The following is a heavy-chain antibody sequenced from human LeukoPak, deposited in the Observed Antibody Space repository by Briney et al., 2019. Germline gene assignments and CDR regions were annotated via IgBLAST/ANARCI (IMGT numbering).Heavy chain of an antibody. Sequence: GGSLRLSCAASGFTVSSYYMTWVRQAPGKGLEWVSVMYSGGSTYYADSVKGRVAISRDNSQNTVFLQINSVRVEDTAVYYCARSYSNHLFGMDVWGQGTAVTVSS. CDR2: MYSGGST. D-gene: IGHD4-11*01. J-gene: IGHJ6*02. CDR1: GFTVSSYY. V-gene: IGHV3-66*01. CDR3: ARSYSNHLFGMDV.